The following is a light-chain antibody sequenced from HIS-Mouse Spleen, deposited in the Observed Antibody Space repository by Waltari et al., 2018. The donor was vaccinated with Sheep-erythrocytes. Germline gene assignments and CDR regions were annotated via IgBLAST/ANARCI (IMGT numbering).Light chain of an antibody. CDR3: QQANSFPPT. CDR2: ATS. V-gene: IGKV1-12*01. Sequence: DIQMTQSPSSVSASVGDRVTITCRASQGISSWLGWYPQKPGKAPKLLIYATSSLQSGVPSRCSGSGSGTDFTLTISSLQPEDFATYYCQQANSFPPTFGQGTKVEIK. J-gene: IGKJ1*01. CDR1: QGISSW.